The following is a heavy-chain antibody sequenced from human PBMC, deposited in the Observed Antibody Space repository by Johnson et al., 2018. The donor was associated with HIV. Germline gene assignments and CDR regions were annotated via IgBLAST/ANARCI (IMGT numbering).Heavy chain of an antibody. CDR3: ARNGLIPAAKGVAFDI. CDR2: ISSSGSTM. Sequence: QVQLVESGGDLVKPGRSLRLSCAAPGLTFSDYYLTWIRQAPGKGLEWVSYISSSGSTMYYADSVKGRFTISRDNAKNSLYLQMNSLRAEDTAVYYCARNGLIPAAKGVAFDIWGHGTTVTVSS. CDR1: GLTFSDYY. V-gene: IGHV3-11*01. D-gene: IGHD2-2*01. J-gene: IGHJ3*02.